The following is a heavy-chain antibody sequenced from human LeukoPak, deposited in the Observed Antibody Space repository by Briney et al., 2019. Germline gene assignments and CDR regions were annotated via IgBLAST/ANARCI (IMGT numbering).Heavy chain of an antibody. CDR3: ARTYCSSTSCYRYWYFDL. Sequence: GASVKVFCKASGYTFTSYYMHWVRQAPGQGLEWMGIINPSGGSTSYAQKFQGRVTMTRDMSTSTVYMELSSLRSEDTAVYYCARTYCSSTSCYRYWYFDLWGRGTLVTVSS. CDR1: GYTFTSYY. CDR2: INPSGGST. J-gene: IGHJ2*01. D-gene: IGHD2-2*01. V-gene: IGHV1-46*01.